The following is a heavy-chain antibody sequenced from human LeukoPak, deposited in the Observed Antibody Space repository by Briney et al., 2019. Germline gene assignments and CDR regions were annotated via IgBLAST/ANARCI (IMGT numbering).Heavy chain of an antibody. J-gene: IGHJ4*02. Sequence: GGSLRLSCAASGFTFSSYGMHWVRRAPGKGLEWVTFIRYDGSNKYYVDSVRGRFTISRDNSKNTLYLQMNSLRAEDTAVYYCAKDLTEYASAALGYWGQGTLVTVSS. CDR3: AKDLTEYASAALGY. D-gene: IGHD6-25*01. CDR2: IRYDGSNK. V-gene: IGHV3-30*02. CDR1: GFTFSSYG.